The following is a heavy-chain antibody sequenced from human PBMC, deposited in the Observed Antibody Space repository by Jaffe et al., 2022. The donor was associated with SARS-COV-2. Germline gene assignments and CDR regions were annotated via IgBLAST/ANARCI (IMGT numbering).Heavy chain of an antibody. CDR1: GFTFSSYA. D-gene: IGHD3-3*01. J-gene: IGHJ4*02. CDR2: ISGSGSKT. CDR3: AKSSGEWLGGTHFDS. V-gene: IGHV3-23*01. Sequence: EVQLLESGGGSVQPGGSLRLSCAASGFTFSSYAMTWVRQAPGKGLEWVSGISGSGSKTYFADSVKGRFTITRDNSKHTLYLQMNSLRAEDTALYYCAKSSGEWLGGTHFDSWGQGTLVTVSS.